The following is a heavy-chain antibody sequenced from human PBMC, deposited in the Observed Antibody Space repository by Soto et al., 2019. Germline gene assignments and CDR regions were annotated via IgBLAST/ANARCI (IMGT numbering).Heavy chain of an antibody. J-gene: IGHJ4*02. V-gene: IGHV4-59*01. CDR3: ARGPVLRFLEWLPYFDY. D-gene: IGHD3-3*01. Sequence: SETLSLTCTVSGGSISSYYWSWIRQPPGKGLEWIGYIYYSGSTNYNPSLKSRVTISVDTSKNQFSLKLSSVTAADTAVYYCARGPVLRFLEWLPYFDYWGQGTLVTVSS. CDR2: IYYSGST. CDR1: GGSISSYY.